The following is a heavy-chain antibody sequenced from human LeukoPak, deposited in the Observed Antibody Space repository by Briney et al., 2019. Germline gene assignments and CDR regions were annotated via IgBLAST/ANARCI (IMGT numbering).Heavy chain of an antibody. D-gene: IGHD6-19*01. CDR2: INHSGST. CDR3: AREAGRGNDY. V-gene: IGHV4-34*01. Sequence: SETLSLTCAVYGGSFSGYYWSWIRQPPGKGLEWIGEINHSGSTNYNPSLKSRVTISVDTSKNQFSLKLSPVTAADTAVYYCAREAGRGNDYWGQGTLVTVSS. CDR1: GGSFSGYY. J-gene: IGHJ4*02.